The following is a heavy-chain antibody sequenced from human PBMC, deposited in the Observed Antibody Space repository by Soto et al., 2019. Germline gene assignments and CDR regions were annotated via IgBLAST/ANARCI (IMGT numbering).Heavy chain of an antibody. D-gene: IGHD6-6*01. CDR3: ARPGVNHIAARLLYYYYGMDV. Sequence: QVQLVQSGAEVKKPGSSVKVSCKASGGTFSSYAISWVRQAPGQGLEWMGGIIPIFGTANYAQKFQGRVTITADESTSKAYMELSSLRSEDTAVYYCARPGVNHIAARLLYYYYGMDVWGQGTTVTVSS. J-gene: IGHJ6*02. V-gene: IGHV1-69*01. CDR1: GGTFSSYA. CDR2: IIPIFGTA.